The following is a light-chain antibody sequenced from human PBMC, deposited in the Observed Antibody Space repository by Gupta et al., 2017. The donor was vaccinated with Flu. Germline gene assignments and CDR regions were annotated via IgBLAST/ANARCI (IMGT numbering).Light chain of an antibody. CDR1: NIERET. CDR3: QVWDTNNDHWV. Sequence: GENNIERETVHWYQQKPGQAPLLVVCDDSDRRSGIPERFSGANSGNTATLTISRVEAWDEADDYCQVWDTNNDHWVFGGGTMLTVL. CDR2: DDS. V-gene: IGLV3-21*02. J-gene: IGLJ3*02.